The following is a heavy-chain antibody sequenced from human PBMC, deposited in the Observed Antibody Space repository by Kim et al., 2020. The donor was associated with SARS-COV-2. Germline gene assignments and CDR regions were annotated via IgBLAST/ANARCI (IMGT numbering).Heavy chain of an antibody. CDR2: INSEGSST. D-gene: IGHD1-26*01. CDR3: ARRAINYYYGMDV. CDR1: GFTFSSYW. Sequence: GGSLRLSCAASGFTFSSYWMHWVRQDPGKGLVWVSRINSEGSSTSYADSVKGRFTISRDNAKNMLYLQMNSLRAEDTAVYYCARRAINYYYGMDVWGQGTTVTVSS. V-gene: IGHV3-74*01. J-gene: IGHJ6*02.